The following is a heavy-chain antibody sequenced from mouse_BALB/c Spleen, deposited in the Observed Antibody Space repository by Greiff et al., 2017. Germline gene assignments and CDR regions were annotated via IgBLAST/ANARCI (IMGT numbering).Heavy chain of an antibody. CDR3: ARRIYDGYYGAMDY. CDR1: GFTFSSYG. J-gene: IGHJ4*01. V-gene: IGHV5-6*01. CDR2: ISSGGSYT. D-gene: IGHD2-3*01. Sequence: EVQVVESGGDLVKPGGSLKLSCAASGFTFSSYGMSWVRQTPDKRLEWVATISSGGSYTYYPDSVKGRFTISRDNAKNTLYLQMSSLKSEDTAMYYCARRIYDGYYGAMDYWGQGTSVTVSS.